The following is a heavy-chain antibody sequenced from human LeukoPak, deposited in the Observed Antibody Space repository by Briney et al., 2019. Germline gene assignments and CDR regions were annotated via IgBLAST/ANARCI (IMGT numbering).Heavy chain of an antibody. V-gene: IGHV4-38-2*01. J-gene: IGHJ3*02. Sequence: GSLRLSCAASGFTFSGAWMTWVRQPPGKGLEWIGSIYYSGSTYYNPSLKSRVTISVDTSKNQFSLKLSSVTAADTAVYYCARAGGQLAAAGLTDAFDIWGQGTMVTVSS. CDR3: ARAGGQLAAAGLTDAFDI. D-gene: IGHD6-13*01. CDR1: GFTFSGAW. CDR2: IYYSGST.